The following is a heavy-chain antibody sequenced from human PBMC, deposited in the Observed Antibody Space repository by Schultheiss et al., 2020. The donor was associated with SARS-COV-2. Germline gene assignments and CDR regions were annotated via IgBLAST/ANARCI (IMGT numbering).Heavy chain of an antibody. V-gene: IGHV1-3*01. Sequence: ASVKVSCKASGYTFTSNSMHWVRQAPGQRLEWMGWINAGNGDTRYSQKFQGRVTITRDTSASTAYMELSSLRSEDTAVYYCARSANILWFGEDYYYGMDVWGQGTTVTVSS. J-gene: IGHJ6*02. CDR2: INAGNGDT. CDR1: GYTFTSNS. D-gene: IGHD3-10*01. CDR3: ARSANILWFGEDYYYGMDV.